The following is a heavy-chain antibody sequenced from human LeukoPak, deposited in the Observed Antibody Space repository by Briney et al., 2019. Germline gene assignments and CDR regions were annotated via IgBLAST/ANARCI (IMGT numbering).Heavy chain of an antibody. CDR3: SAVAGISPGISSFDP. CDR2: ISAYNGNT. J-gene: IGHJ5*02. D-gene: IGHD6-19*01. Sequence: ASVKVSCKASGYTFTSYGISWVRQAPGQGLEWMGWISAYNGNTNYAQKLQGRDTMTTDTSTSTAYMELRSLRSDDTAVYYCSAVAGISPGISSFDPWGQGTLVTVSS. V-gene: IGHV1-18*01. CDR1: GYTFTSYG.